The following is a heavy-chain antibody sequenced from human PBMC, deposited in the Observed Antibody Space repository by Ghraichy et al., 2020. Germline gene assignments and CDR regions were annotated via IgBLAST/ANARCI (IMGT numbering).Heavy chain of an antibody. J-gene: IGHJ6*02. Sequence: GGSLRLSCVASGFTFTDFAMNWVRQAPGKGLEWVSHLTLSSRNIFYADSVKGRFIVSRDNARNSLYLEMNNLKDEDTAVYYCARGRSWGQSLGDYHYAIDVWGRGTTVTVSS. CDR2: LTLSSRNI. V-gene: IGHV3-48*02. CDR3: ARGRSWGQSLGDYHYAIDV. D-gene: IGHD3-16*01. CDR1: GFTFTDFA.